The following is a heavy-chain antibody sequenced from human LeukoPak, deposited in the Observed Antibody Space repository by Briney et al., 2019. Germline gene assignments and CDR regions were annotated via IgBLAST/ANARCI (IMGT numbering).Heavy chain of an antibody. V-gene: IGHV1-18*01. CDR3: ARAYYGDYPDDAFDI. J-gene: IGHJ3*02. CDR1: GYTFTSYG. D-gene: IGHD4-17*01. CDR2: ISAYNGNT. Sequence: ASVKVSCKASGYTFTSYGISRVRQAPGQGLEWMGWISAYNGNTNYAQKLQGRVTMTTDTSTSTAYMELRSLRSDDTAVYYCARAYYGDYPDDAFDIWGQGTMVTVSS.